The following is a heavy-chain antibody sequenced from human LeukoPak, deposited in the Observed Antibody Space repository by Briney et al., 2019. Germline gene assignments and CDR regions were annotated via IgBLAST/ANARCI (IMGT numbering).Heavy chain of an antibody. D-gene: IGHD3-22*01. CDR2: IYYGGTT. CDR1: GGSISSSSYY. V-gene: IGHV4-39*07. Sequence: SETLSLTCSVSGGSISSSSYYWGWIRQPPGKGLEWIATIYYGGTTYYNPSLKSRVTISVDTSKNQFSLKLSSVTAADTAVYYCARDLEDSSGYYSPVFDYWGQGILVAVSS. J-gene: IGHJ4*02. CDR3: ARDLEDSSGYYSPVFDY.